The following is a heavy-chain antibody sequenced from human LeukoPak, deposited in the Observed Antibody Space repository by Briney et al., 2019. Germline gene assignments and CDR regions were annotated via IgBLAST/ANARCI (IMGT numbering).Heavy chain of an antibody. CDR2: IYYNGGT. D-gene: IGHD2-15*01. J-gene: IGHJ4*02. CDR3: ARGLSAIVY. CDR1: GGSLSRTIYY. Sequence: PSETLSLTCTVSGGSLSRTIYYWAWIRQPPGKGLEWIGSIYYNGGTYHNPSLKSRVTMSVDTSKNHFSLKLSSVTAADTAVYYCARGLSAIVYWGQGTLVTVSS. V-gene: IGHV4-39*02.